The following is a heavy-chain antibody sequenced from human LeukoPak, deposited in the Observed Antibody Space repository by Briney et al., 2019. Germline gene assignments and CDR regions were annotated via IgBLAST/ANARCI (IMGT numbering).Heavy chain of an antibody. V-gene: IGHV3-74*01. D-gene: IGHD1-26*01. J-gene: IGHJ4*02. Sequence: PGRSLRLSCAASGFTFSSYWMHWVRQAPGKGLVWVSRINSDGSSTSHADSVKGRFTISRDNAKNTLYLQMNSLRAEDTAVYYCARESSVGAHKAFDYWGQGTLVTVSS. CDR1: GFTFSSYW. CDR2: INSDGSST. CDR3: ARESSVGAHKAFDY.